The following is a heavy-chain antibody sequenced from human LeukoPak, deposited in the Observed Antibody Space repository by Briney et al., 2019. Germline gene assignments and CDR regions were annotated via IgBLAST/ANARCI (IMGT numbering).Heavy chain of an antibody. D-gene: IGHD1-26*01. V-gene: IGHV4-59*08. CDR2: IYYSGST. Sequence: SETLSLTCPVSGGSVSSYYWSWIRLPRGKGLGWMGYIYYSGSTTYNPPLHSRLTISVDTSTNQFSLKLTSVTATDTAVYYCARQDYSGTYLFDYWGQGTLVTVSS. CDR1: GGSVSSYY. J-gene: IGHJ4*02. CDR3: ARQDYSGTYLFDY.